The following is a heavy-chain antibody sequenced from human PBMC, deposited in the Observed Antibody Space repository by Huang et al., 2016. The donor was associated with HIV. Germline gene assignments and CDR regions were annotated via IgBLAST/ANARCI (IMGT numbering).Heavy chain of an antibody. CDR1: GFTFDDYA. CDR3: AKDMTSYYDSSDSFDY. D-gene: IGHD3-22*01. J-gene: IGHJ4*02. CDR2: INWNSGNI. Sequence: EVQLVESGGGLVQPGRSLRLSCSASGFTFDDYAFHWVRQAPGKGLEWVSGINWNSGNIGYADSVNGRFTISRDNAKNALFLQMTSLRAEDTAFYYCAKDMTSYYDSSDSFDYWGQGTLVTISS. V-gene: IGHV3-9*01.